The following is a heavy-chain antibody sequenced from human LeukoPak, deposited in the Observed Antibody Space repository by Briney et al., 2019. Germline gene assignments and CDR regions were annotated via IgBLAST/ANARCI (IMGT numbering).Heavy chain of an antibody. Sequence: GGFLRLSCAASGFSFSTYAMSWVRQAPGKGLEWVSAISNNGGYTYYADSVQGRFTISRDNSKSTLCLQMNSLRAEDTAVYYCAKQLGYCSDGSCYFPYWGQGTLVTASS. CDR2: ISNNGGYT. CDR1: GFSFSTYA. J-gene: IGHJ4*02. CDR3: AKQLGYCSDGSCYFPY. D-gene: IGHD2-15*01. V-gene: IGHV3-23*01.